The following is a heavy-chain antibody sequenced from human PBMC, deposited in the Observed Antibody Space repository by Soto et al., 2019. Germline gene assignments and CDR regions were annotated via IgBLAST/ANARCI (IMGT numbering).Heavy chain of an antibody. CDR1: GGSISSGGYY. CDR2: IYYSGST. J-gene: IGHJ4*02. V-gene: IGHV4-31*03. D-gene: IGHD5-12*01. Sequence: QVQLQESGPGLVKPSQTLSLTCTVSGGSISSGGYYWSWIRQHPGKGLEWIGYIYYSGSTYYNTSLKSRVTISVDTSKNQFSLELSSVTAADTAVYYCAREDRRDGYNYFDYWGQGTLVTVSS. CDR3: AREDRRDGYNYFDY.